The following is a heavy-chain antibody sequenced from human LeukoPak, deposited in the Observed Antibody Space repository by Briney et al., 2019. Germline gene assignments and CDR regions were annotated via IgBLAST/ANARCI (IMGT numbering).Heavy chain of an antibody. CDR3: ARDGGSSTMEPTGGYYYYGMDV. D-gene: IGHD1-1*01. Sequence: GGSLRLSCAASGFTVSRNYMCWVRQAPGKGLEWVSLTYSDGSTSYTDSVKGRFTISRDNSKNTLSLQLNSLRAEDTAVYYCARDGGSSTMEPTGGYYYYGMDVWGQGTTVTVSS. CDR2: TYSDGST. CDR1: GFTVSRNY. V-gene: IGHV3-53*01. J-gene: IGHJ6*02.